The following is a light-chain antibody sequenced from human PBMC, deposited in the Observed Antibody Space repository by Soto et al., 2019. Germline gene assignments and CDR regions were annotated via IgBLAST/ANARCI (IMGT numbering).Light chain of an antibody. CDR3: SSYTSSSTWL. CDR2: EVT. CDR1: SSDVGGYNY. Sequence: QSALTQPASVSGSPGQSIAISCTGTSSDVGGYNYVSWYQQHPGKAPKLMIYEVTNRPSGVSNRFSGSKSDNTASLTISGLQAEDEADYYCSSYTSSSTWLFGGGTKLTVL. J-gene: IGLJ3*02. V-gene: IGLV2-14*01.